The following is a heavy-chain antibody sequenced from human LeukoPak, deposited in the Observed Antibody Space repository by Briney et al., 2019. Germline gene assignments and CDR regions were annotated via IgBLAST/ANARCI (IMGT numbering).Heavy chain of an antibody. CDR1: GGSISSSSYY. V-gene: IGHV4-39*07. J-gene: IGHJ4*02. CDR3: ARDISGSFKRGYYFDY. CDR2: IYYSGST. D-gene: IGHD1-26*01. Sequence: SETLSLTCTVSGGSISSSSYYWGWIRQPPGKGLEWIGSIYYSGSTYYNPSLKSRVTISVDTSKNQFSLKLSSVTAADTAVYYCARDISGSFKRGYYFDYWGQETLATVSS.